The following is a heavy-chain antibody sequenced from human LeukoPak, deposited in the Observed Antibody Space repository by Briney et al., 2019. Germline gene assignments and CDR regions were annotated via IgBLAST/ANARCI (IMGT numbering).Heavy chain of an antibody. V-gene: IGHV3-7*01. CDR3: ARGSRFDY. CDR2: IKQDGTEK. Sequence: GGSLRLSCTASGFTFTTYWMSWVRHPPGKGLEWVANIKQDGTEKYYVDSVKGRFTISRDNAKNSLYLQMNSLRAEDTAVYYCARGSRFDYWGQGTLVTVSS. CDR1: GFTFTTYW. J-gene: IGHJ4*02.